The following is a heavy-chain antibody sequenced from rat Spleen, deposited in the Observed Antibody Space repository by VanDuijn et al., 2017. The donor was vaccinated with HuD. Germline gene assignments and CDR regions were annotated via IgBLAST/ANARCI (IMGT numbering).Heavy chain of an antibody. CDR1: GFIFSDYY. J-gene: IGHJ2*01. D-gene: IGHD1-7*01. Sequence: EVQLVESGGGLVQPGRSLKLSCAASGFIFSDYYMVWVRQAPTKGLEWVASISYEGSSTYYGDPVKGRFTISRDNVENIVYLQMNSLKCEDTATYYCAVAGYGYWGQGVMVTVSS. CDR3: AVAGYGY. V-gene: IGHV5-22*01. CDR2: ISYEGSST.